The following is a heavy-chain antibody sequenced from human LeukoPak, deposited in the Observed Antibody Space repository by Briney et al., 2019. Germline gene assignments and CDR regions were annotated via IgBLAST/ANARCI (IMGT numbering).Heavy chain of an antibody. CDR1: GFTVSNNY. J-gene: IGHJ1*01. D-gene: IGHD3-3*01. CDR2: IYSGGDT. V-gene: IGHV3-66*01. CDR3: ARDRSGYFQN. Sequence: GGSLRLSCAASGFTVSNNYMNWVRQAPGKGLEWISLIYSGGDTFYANSVKGRFTISRDNSKNTLYLQMNSLRAEDTAVYYCARDRSGYFQNWGQGTLVTVSS.